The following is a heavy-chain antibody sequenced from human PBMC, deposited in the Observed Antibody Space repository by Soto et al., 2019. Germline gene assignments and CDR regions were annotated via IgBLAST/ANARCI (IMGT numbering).Heavy chain of an antibody. V-gene: IGHV1-8*01. CDR1: GYTFTSYD. J-gene: IGHJ5*02. Sequence: QVQLVQSGAEVKKPGASVKVSCKASGYTFTSYDINWVRPATGQGLEWMGWMNPNSGNTGYAQKFQDRVTMTRNTSISTAYMELSSLRSEDTAVYYCARGRYCISTSCYGRNWFDPWGQGTLVTVSS. CDR3: ARGRYCISTSCYGRNWFDP. D-gene: IGHD2-2*01. CDR2: MNPNSGNT.